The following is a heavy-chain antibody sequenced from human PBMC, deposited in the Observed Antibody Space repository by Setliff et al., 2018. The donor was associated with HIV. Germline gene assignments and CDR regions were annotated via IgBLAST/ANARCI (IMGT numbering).Heavy chain of an antibody. J-gene: IGHJ3*01. Sequence: GGSLRLSCAASGFTFSIYGMHWVRQAPGKGLEWVAVIWYDGGKKYYADSVKGRFTISRDDSKNTLYLQMNSLRAEDTALYYCARGQFRLRPDSLDLWGQGTLVTVSS. CDR1: GFTFSIYG. CDR3: ARGQFRLRPDSLDL. CDR2: IWYDGGKK. V-gene: IGHV3-33*01. D-gene: IGHD2-21*01.